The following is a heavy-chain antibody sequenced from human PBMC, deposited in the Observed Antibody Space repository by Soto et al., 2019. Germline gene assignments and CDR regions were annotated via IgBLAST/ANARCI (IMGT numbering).Heavy chain of an antibody. CDR1: GGCISSSSY. D-gene: IGHD6-13*01. CDR3: RRSSRYSTDV. J-gene: IGHJ6*02. Sequence: QLQLQESGPGLVKPSETLSLTCTVSGGCISSSSYWGWIRQPPGKGLEWIRSIYSIGSTYYNPSLKSRVTISVDTSKNQFSLKLSSVTAADTAVYYCRRSSRYSTDVWGQGTTVTVSS. CDR2: IYSIGST. V-gene: IGHV4-39*01.